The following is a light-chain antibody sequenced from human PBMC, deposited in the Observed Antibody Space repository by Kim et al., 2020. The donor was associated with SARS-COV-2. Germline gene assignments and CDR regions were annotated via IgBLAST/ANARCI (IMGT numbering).Light chain of an antibody. V-gene: IGKV1D-12*01. CDR2: GVS. CDR1: QGISSE. J-gene: IGKJ4*01. Sequence: ASVGDRVTISCRASQGISSELGWYQQKPGKAPKLLIYGVSKLLSGVPSRFSGTGAGTDFTLIISGLQPEDFATYYCQQADSFPRTFGGGTKVEIK. CDR3: QQADSFPRT.